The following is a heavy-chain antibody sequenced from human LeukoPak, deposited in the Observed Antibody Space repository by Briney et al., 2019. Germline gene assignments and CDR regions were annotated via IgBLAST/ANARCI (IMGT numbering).Heavy chain of an antibody. V-gene: IGHV3-7*01. J-gene: IGHJ3*02. Sequence: GSLRLSCAASGFTFSSYWMSWVRQAPGKGLEWVANIKQDGSEKYYADSVKGRFTISRDNSKNTMYLQMNSLRDEDTAVYYCAMTKRGDWSDAFDIWGQGTMVTVSS. CDR1: GFTFSSYW. D-gene: IGHD2-21*02. CDR2: IKQDGSEK. CDR3: AMTKRGDWSDAFDI.